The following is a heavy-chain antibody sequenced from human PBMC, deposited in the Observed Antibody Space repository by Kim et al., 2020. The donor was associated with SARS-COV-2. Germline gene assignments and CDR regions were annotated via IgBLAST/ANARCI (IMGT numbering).Heavy chain of an antibody. CDR3: GKPQKPGGSYNFNY. V-gene: IGHV3-64D*09. Sequence: GGSLRLSCSASGFTFSTYAVHWVRKAPGKGREYVSAINPNGGGTYYADSVKGRFTISRANSKNTLYLQMSSLRAEDRAAYYCGKPQKPGGSYNFNYWGQG. CDR1: GFTFSTYA. D-gene: IGHD1-26*01. CDR2: INPNGGGT. J-gene: IGHJ4*02.